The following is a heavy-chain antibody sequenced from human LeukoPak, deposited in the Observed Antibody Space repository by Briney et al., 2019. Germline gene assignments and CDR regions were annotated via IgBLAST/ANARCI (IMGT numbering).Heavy chain of an antibody. J-gene: IGHJ4*02. V-gene: IGHV3-23*01. CDR2: ISGSGGNT. Sequence: GGSLRLSCAAAGFTFSSYAMSWVRQAPGKGLEWVSAISGSGGNTYYADSVKGRFTISRDNSKNTLYLQMNSLRAEDTAVYYCAKDPSLSYDSSGYYYHYWGRGSLVIVSS. CDR1: GFTFSSYA. CDR3: AKDPSLSYDSSGYYYHY. D-gene: IGHD3-22*01.